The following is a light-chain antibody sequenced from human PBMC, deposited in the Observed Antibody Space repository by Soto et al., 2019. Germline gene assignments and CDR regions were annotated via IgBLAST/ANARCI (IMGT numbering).Light chain of an antibody. CDR2: EVS. J-gene: IGLJ1*01. V-gene: IGLV2-14*01. CDR3: CSRTSSSTYV. CDR1: SSDVGGSNY. Sequence: QSALTQPASVSGSPGQSITISCTGTSSDVGGSNYVSWYQHHPGKAPKLMISEVSNRPSGVSNRFSGSKSGNTASLTISGRQAEDEADYYCCSRTSSSTYVFGTGTKLTVL.